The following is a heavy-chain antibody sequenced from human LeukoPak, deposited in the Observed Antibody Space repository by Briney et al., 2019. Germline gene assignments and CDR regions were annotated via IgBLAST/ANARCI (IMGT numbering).Heavy chain of an antibody. Sequence: GGSLRLSCAASGFTFSDYYMSWIRQAPGKGLEWVSYISSGSTIYYADSVKGRFTISGDNAKNSLYLQMNSLRAEDTAVYYCARDPLYYDSSGYSYWGQGTLVTVSS. J-gene: IGHJ4*02. CDR2: ISSGSTI. CDR1: GFTFSDYY. CDR3: ARDPLYYDSSGYSY. V-gene: IGHV3-11*01. D-gene: IGHD3-22*01.